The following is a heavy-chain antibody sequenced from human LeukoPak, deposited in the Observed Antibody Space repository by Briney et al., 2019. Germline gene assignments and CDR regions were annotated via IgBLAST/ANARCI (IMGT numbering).Heavy chain of an antibody. J-gene: IGHJ6*03. CDR3: AKDSGGTYFYYYYYMDV. CDR2: ISGSGATI. D-gene: IGHD1-26*01. Sequence: GGSLRLSCAASGFTFSRYSMSWVRQAPGKGLEWVSAISGSGATIYYADSVKGRFTISRDNSKNTLYLQINSLRAEDTAVYYCAKDSGGTYFYYYYYMDVWGKGTTVTVSS. CDR1: GFTFSRYS. V-gene: IGHV3-23*01.